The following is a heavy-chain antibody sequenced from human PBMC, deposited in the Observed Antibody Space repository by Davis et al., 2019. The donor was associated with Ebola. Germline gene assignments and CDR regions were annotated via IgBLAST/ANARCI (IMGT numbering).Heavy chain of an antibody. J-gene: IGHJ4*02. CDR1: GLTFSSYW. CDR2: IYSDGVNT. V-gene: IGHV3-74*01. CDR3: ARGPSTGNSFTY. Sequence: HTGGSLRLSCAASGLTFSSYWMHWLRQGPGKGLIWVSRIYSDGVNTGYADSVRGRFTISTDNAKNTLYLQMNSLSAEDTAVYYCARGPSTGNSFTYWGQGTLVTVSS. D-gene: IGHD4-23*01.